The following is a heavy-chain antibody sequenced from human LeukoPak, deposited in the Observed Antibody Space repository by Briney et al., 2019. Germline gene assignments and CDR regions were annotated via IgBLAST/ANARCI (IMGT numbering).Heavy chain of an antibody. CDR2: ISGSGGST. CDR1: GFTFSSYA. V-gene: IGHV3-23*01. CDR3: AKVPTYYYDSSGYSAY. J-gene: IGHJ4*02. Sequence: GGSLRLSCAASGFTFSSYAMSWVRQAPGKWLEWVSAISGSGGSTYCADSVKGRFTISRDNSKNTLYLQMNSLRAEDTAVYYCAKVPTYYYDSSGYSAYWGQGTLVTVSS. D-gene: IGHD3-22*01.